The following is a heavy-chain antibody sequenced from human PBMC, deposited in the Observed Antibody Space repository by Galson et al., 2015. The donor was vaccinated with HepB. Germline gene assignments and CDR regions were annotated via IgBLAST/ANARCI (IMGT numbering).Heavy chain of an antibody. V-gene: IGHV3-23*01. CDR3: AKDGSSERITMVRGVIKKGFYGMDV. J-gene: IGHJ6*02. Sequence: SLRLSCAASGFTFSSYAMSWVRQAPGKGLEWVSAISGSGGSTYYADSVKGRFTISRDNSKNTLYLQMNSLRAEDTAVYYCAKDGSSERITMVRGVIKKGFYGMDVWGQGTTVTVSS. CDR2: ISGSGGST. D-gene: IGHD3-10*01. CDR1: GFTFSSYA.